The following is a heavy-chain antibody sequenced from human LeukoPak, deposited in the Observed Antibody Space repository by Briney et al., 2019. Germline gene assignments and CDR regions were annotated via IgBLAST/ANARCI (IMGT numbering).Heavy chain of an antibody. CDR1: GLPFSTSG. CDR2: ISYDGSNK. J-gene: IGHJ6*02. CDR3: AKDLVAADYYYYYYGMDV. Sequence: GGSLRLSCAASGLPFSTSGMHWVRQAPGKGLEWVAVISYDGSNKYYADSVKGRFTISRDNSKNTLYLQMNSLRAEDTAVYYCAKDLVAADYYYYYYGMDVWGQGTTVTVSS. D-gene: IGHD6-13*01. V-gene: IGHV3-30*18.